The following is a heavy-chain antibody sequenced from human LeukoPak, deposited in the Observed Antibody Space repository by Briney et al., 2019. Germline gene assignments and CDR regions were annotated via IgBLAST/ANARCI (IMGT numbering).Heavy chain of an antibody. D-gene: IGHD3-10*01. J-gene: IGHJ4*02. CDR3: ATYFYGSGRRDFDY. Sequence: PSETLSLTCTVSGYSISSGYYWGWIRQPPGKGLEWIGSIYHSGSTYYNPSLKSRVTISVDTSKNQFSLKLSSVTAADTAVYYCATYFYGSGRRDFDYWGQGTLVTVSS. V-gene: IGHV4-38-2*02. CDR2: IYHSGST. CDR1: GYSISSGYY.